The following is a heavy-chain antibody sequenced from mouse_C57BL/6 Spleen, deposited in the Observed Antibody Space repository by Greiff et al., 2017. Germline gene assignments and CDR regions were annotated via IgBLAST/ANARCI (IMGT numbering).Heavy chain of an antibody. V-gene: IGHV5-16*01. Sequence: DVQLVESEGGLVQPGSSMKLSCTASGFTFSDYYMAWVRQVPEKGLEWVANINYDGSSTYYLDSLKSRFIISRDNAKNILYLQMSSLKSEDTATYYCASLGKDWFAYWGQGTLVTVSA. D-gene: IGHD4-1*01. CDR3: ASLGKDWFAY. CDR2: INYDGSST. CDR1: GFTFSDYY. J-gene: IGHJ3*01.